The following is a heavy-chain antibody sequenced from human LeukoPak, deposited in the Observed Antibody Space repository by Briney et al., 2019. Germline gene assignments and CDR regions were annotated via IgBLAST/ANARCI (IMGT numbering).Heavy chain of an antibody. D-gene: IGHD3-16*01. J-gene: IGHJ3*02. CDR1: GGSFSGYY. CDR2: INHSGST. Sequence: PSETLSLTCAVYGGSFSGYYWSWIRQPPGKGLEWIGEINHSGSTNYNPSLKSRVTISVDTSKNQFSLKLSSVTAADTAVYYCARVGGLDAFDIWGQGTTVTISS. V-gene: IGHV4-34*01. CDR3: ARVGGLDAFDI.